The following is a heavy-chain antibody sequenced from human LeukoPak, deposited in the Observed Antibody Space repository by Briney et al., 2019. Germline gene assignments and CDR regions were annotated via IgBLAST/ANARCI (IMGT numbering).Heavy chain of an antibody. D-gene: IGHD6-19*01. J-gene: IGHJ4*02. Sequence: PGGSLRLSCAASGFTVSSNYMSWVRQAPGKGLEWVSVIYSGGSTYYADSVKGRFTISRDHSKNTLYLQINSLRAEDTAVYYCGRADATRTAVTGLAFDYWGQGTLVTVSS. CDR1: GFTVSSNY. CDR2: IYSGGST. V-gene: IGHV3-66*01. CDR3: GRADATRTAVTGLAFDY.